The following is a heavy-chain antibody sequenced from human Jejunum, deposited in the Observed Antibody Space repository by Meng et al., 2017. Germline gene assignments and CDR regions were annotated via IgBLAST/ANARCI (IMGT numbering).Heavy chain of an antibody. D-gene: IGHD2-21*02. CDR3: RLAYCDSDCGDY. CDR1: GESFSGYY. Sequence: QVQLQQWVAVLLKPSETLSLTCAVQGESFSGYYWSWIRQPPGKGLEWIGGIDDSGTTDYNPSLKSRVTMSVTTSKKQFSLKLSSVTAADTALYYCRLAYCDSDCGDYWGQGILVTVSS. V-gene: IGHV4-34*01. J-gene: IGHJ4*02. CDR2: IDDSGTT.